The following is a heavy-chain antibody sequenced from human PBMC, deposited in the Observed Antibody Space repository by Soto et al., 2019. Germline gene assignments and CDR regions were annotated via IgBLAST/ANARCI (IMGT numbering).Heavy chain of an antibody. D-gene: IGHD5-18*01. V-gene: IGHV3-30*18. CDR1: GFTFSSYG. CDR3: AKDTGPYSYGNNWFDP. CDR2: ISYDGSNK. J-gene: IGHJ5*02. Sequence: QVQLVESGGGVVQPGRSLRLSCAASGFTFSSYGMHWVRQAPGKGLEWVAVISYDGSNKYYADSVKGRFTISRDNSKNTLYLQMNSLRAEDTAVYYCAKDTGPYSYGNNWFDPWGQGTLVTVSS.